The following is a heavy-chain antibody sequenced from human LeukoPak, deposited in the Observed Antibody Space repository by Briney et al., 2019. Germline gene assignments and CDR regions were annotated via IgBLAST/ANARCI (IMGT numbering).Heavy chain of an antibody. V-gene: IGHV4-59*01. CDR3: AREVVVAATWFDP. CDR1: GGSISSYY. CDR2: IYYSGST. D-gene: IGHD2-15*01. Sequence: SETLSLTCTVSGGSISSYYWSWIRQPPGKGLEWIGYIYYSGSTNYNPSLKSRVTISIDTSNNQFSLKLSSVTAADTAVYYCAREVVVAATWFDPWGQGTLVTVSS. J-gene: IGHJ5*02.